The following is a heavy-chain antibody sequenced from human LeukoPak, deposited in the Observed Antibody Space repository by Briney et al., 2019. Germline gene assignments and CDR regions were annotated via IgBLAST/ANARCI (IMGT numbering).Heavy chain of an antibody. Sequence: PSQTLSLTCTVSGGSIRSGGYYWSWIRQHPGKGLEWIGYIYYSGSTYYNPSLKSRVTISVDTSKNQFSLKLSSVTAADTAVYYCARGKEYGSYPPTGYYYMDVWGKGTTVTVSS. J-gene: IGHJ6*03. D-gene: IGHD1-26*01. CDR1: GGSIRSGGYY. CDR3: ARGKEYGSYPPTGYYYMDV. CDR2: IYYSGST. V-gene: IGHV4-31*03.